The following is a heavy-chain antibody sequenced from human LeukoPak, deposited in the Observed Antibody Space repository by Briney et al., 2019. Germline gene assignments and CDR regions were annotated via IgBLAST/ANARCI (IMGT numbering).Heavy chain of an antibody. CDR2: INTYIGNT. Sequence: ASVKVSCKASGYTFNSYGITWVRQAPGQGLEWMGWINTYIGNTNYAQKIQGRVTMTTDTSTSTVYMELRSLRSDDTAMYYCARDQYYDSKGWFDPWGQRTLLTVSS. J-gene: IGHJ5*02. CDR1: GYTFNSYG. V-gene: IGHV1-18*01. D-gene: IGHD3-22*01. CDR3: ARDQYYDSKGWFDP.